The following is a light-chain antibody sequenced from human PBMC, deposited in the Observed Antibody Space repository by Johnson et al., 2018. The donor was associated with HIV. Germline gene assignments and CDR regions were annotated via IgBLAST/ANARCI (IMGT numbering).Light chain of an antibody. V-gene: IGLV1-51*02. CDR2: ENN. J-gene: IGLJ1*01. CDR3: GTWDSSLSAYV. Sequence: VLTQPPSVSAAPGQKVTISCSGSSSNIGSNYVSWYQQHPGTAPKLLIYENNKRPSGIPDRFSGSKSGTSATLGITGLQTGDEADYYCGTWDSSLSAYVFGTGTKVTVL. CDR1: SSNIGSNY.